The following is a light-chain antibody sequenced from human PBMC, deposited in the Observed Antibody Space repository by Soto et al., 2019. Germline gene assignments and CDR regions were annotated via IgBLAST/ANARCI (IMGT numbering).Light chain of an antibody. CDR3: QQYYSFPYT. CDR2: AAS. V-gene: IGKV1-33*01. CDR1: QDISNY. Sequence: DIQMTQSPSSLSASVGDRVTITCQASQDISNYLNWYQQKPGKAPELLIYAASTLQSGVPSRFSGSGSGTDFTLTISCLQSEDFATYYCQQYYSFPYTFGQGTRLEIK. J-gene: IGKJ5*01.